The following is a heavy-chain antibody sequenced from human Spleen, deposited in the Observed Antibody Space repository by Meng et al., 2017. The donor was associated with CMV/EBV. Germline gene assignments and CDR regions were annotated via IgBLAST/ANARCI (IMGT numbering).Heavy chain of an antibody. D-gene: IGHD6-25*01. J-gene: IGHJ4*02. V-gene: IGHV3-15*01. CDR2: IKSKTDGGTI. CDR1: GFTFSNAW. CDR3: STIIAAAAVDY. Sequence: CAASGFTFSNAWMSWVRQAPGKGLEWVGRIKSKTDGGTIDYAAPVKGRFTISRDDSKNTLYLQMNSLKTEDTAVYFCSTIIAAAAVDYWGQGTLVTVSS.